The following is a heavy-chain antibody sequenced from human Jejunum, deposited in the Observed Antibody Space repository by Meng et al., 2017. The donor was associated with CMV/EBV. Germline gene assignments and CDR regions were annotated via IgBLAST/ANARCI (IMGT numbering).Heavy chain of an antibody. V-gene: IGHV7-4-1*02. J-gene: IGHJ4*02. CDR1: GYTFITYA. Sequence: SCNASGYTFITYAMNWVRQAPGQGLKWMGWISANTGNSVYAQGFTGRFVFSLDTSVSTAYLQISSLKAEDTAVYYCAVAINGYNYVDHWGQGTLVTVSS. D-gene: IGHD5-24*01. CDR3: AVAINGYNYVDH. CDR2: ISANTGNS.